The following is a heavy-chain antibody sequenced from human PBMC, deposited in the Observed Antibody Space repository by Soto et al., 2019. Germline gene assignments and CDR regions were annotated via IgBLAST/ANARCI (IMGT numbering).Heavy chain of an antibody. V-gene: IGHV4-31*03. CDR2: IYYSGST. J-gene: IGHJ4*02. CDR3: ARAGSGVQLWY. CDR1: GGSISSGGYY. Sequence: QVQLQESGPGLVKPSQTLSLTCTVSGGSISSGGYYWSWIRQHPGKGLEWIGYIYYSGSTYYNPSRQSRVTISVDTSNNHSYLKLSSVAAADTAVYYCARAGSGVQLWYWGQGTLVTVSS. D-gene: IGHD5-18*01.